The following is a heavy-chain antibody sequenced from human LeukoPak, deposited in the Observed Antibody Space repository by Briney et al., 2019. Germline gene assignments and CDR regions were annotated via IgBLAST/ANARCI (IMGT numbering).Heavy chain of an antibody. CDR1: GFTFSLYD. J-gene: IGHJ1*01. CDR2: IDRGVGST. D-gene: IGHD4-17*01. CDR3: AKDSGSYGDAEYFQH. Sequence: GGSLRLSCAASGFTFSLYDMSWVRQAPGKGLECVSAIDRGVGSTYYADSVKGRFTISRDNSKHTLYLQMNSLRAEDTAVYYCAKDSGSYGDAEYFQHWGQGTLVTVSS. V-gene: IGHV3-23*01.